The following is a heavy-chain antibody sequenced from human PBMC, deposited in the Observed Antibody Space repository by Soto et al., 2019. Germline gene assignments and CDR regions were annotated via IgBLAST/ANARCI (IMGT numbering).Heavy chain of an antibody. J-gene: IGHJ4*02. Sequence: PSETLSLTCTVSGGSISSYYWSWVRQPPGKGLEWIGEIYHSGSTNYNPSLKSRVTISVDKSKNQFSLKLSSVTAADTAVYYCARVMGATAGGVFDYWGQGTLVTVSS. V-gene: IGHV4-4*02. D-gene: IGHD1-26*01. CDR1: GGSISSYY. CDR2: IYHSGST. CDR3: ARVMGATAGGVFDY.